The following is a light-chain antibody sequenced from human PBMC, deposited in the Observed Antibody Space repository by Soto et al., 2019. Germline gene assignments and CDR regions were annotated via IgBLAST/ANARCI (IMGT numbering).Light chain of an antibody. CDR1: QSVSSN. J-gene: IGKJ1*01. CDR2: GAS. Sequence: IVMTQSPVTLSVSPGERATLSCRASQSVSSNLAWYQQKPGQAPRLLIYGASTRATGIPARFSGSGSGTEFTLTLSSLQSEAFAVYYCQQSYNWPGFGQRSKV. CDR3: QQSYNWPG. V-gene: IGKV3-15*01.